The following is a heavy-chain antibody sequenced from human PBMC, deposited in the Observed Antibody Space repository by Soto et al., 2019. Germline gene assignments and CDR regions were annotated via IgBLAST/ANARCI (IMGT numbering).Heavy chain of an antibody. CDR1: GGSISSGGYY. J-gene: IGHJ4*02. CDR3: ASGRFDELEGACSSTSCYIYVDY. Sequence: PSETLSLTCSVSGGSISSGGYYWSWIRQHPGKGLEWIGYIYYSGSTYYTPSLKSRVSISVKTSTNQFSLKLSSVTAADTAIYYCASGRFDELEGACSSTSCYIYVDYWGQGTLVTVSS. D-gene: IGHD2-2*01. CDR2: IYYSGST. V-gene: IGHV4-31*03.